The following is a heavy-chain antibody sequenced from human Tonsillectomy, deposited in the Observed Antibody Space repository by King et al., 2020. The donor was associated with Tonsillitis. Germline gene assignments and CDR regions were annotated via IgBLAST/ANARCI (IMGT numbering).Heavy chain of an antibody. J-gene: IGHJ4*02. CDR3: ARDVGYCSGGSCYPTFDY. CDR2: IKQDGSEK. V-gene: IGHV3-7*03. D-gene: IGHD2-15*01. Sequence: VQLVESGGGLVQPGGSLRLSCAASGFTFSSYWMSWVRQAPGKGLEWVANIKQDGSEKYYVDSVKGRFTISRDNAKNSLYLQMNSLRAEDTAMYYCARDVGYCSGGSCYPTFDYWGQGTLVTVSS. CDR1: GFTFSSYW.